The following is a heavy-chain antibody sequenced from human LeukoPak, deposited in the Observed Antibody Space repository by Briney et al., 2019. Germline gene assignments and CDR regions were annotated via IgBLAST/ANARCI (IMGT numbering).Heavy chain of an antibody. J-gene: IGHJ3*02. CDR3: ARSSGYYGGAFDI. CDR2: ISYDGSNK. Sequence: GGSLRLSCAVSGFTVSGNYMSWVRQAPGKGLEWVAVISYDGSNKYYADSVKGRFTISRDNSKNTLYLQMNSLRAEDTAVYYCARSSGYYGGAFDIWGQGTMVTVSS. CDR1: GFTVSGNY. D-gene: IGHD3-22*01. V-gene: IGHV3-30-3*01.